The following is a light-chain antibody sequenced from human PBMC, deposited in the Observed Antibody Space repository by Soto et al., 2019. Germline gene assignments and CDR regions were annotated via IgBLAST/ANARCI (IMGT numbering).Light chain of an antibody. V-gene: IGKV1-9*01. CDR3: QQLNTYPPWT. CDR1: QGISSY. CDR2: AAS. Sequence: IQLTQPPSSLPASVGDTVTITCRASQGISSYLAWYQQKPGKAPELLIYAASTLQSGVPSRFSGSGSGTDFTLTISSLQPEDSATYYCQQLNTYPPWTFGQGTKVDIK. J-gene: IGKJ1*01.